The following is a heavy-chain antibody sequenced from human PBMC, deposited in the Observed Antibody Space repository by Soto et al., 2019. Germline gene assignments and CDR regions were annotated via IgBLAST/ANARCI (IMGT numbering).Heavy chain of an antibody. CDR3: AREGGSGGIFDY. CDR2: ISSSSTI. J-gene: IGHJ4*02. CDR1: GYTFTSYY. D-gene: IGHD2-15*01. V-gene: IGHV3-48*01. Sequence: ASGYTFTSYYMNWVRQAPGKGLEWVSSISSSSTIYYADSVKGRFPISREIVQNSLFLQLPGLRAGDRVVYYWAREGGSGGIFDYGGQETRVTVPS.